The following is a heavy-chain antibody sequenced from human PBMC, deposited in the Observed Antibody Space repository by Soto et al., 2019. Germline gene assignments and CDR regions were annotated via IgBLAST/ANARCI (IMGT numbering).Heavy chain of an antibody. Sequence: AHLVKSGGGVVQPGRSLRLSCAASGFTFTSYGMHWVRQAPGTRLEWVAVISYDGGLQHYADSVKGRFTISRDNSKNMVLLQMNSLRAEDTAVYYCVSDRGYGHASVPYSWGQGSLVSVSS. J-gene: IGHJ4*02. CDR3: VSDRGYGHASVPYS. CDR2: ISYDGGLQ. D-gene: IGHD5-18*01. V-gene: IGHV3-30*03. CDR1: GFTFTSYG.